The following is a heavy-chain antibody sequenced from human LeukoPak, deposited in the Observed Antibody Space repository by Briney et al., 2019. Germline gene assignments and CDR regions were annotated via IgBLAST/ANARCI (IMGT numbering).Heavy chain of an antibody. Sequence: PSETLSLTCTVSGGSISSYYWSWIRQPPGKGLEWIGYIYYSGSTNYNPPLKSRVTISVDTSKNQFSLKLSSVTAAGTAVYYCARGLRYFDWLLYPYYFDYWGQGTLVTVSS. CDR3: ARGLRYFDWLLYPYYFDY. D-gene: IGHD3-9*01. J-gene: IGHJ4*02. CDR2: IYYSGST. V-gene: IGHV4-59*01. CDR1: GGSISSYY.